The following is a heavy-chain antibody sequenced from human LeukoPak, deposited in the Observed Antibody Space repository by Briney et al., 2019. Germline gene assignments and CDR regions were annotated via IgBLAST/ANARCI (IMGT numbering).Heavy chain of an antibody. CDR3: ARTLYTVYYYYGMDV. J-gene: IGHJ6*02. Sequence: GGSLRLSCAASGFTFSSYAMHCVRQAPGKGLEWVAVISYDGSNKYYADSVKGRFTISRDNSKNTLYLQMNSLRAEDTAVYYCARTLYTVYYYYGMDVWGQGTTVTVSS. CDR1: GFTFSSYA. V-gene: IGHV3-30-3*01. D-gene: IGHD4-11*01. CDR2: ISYDGSNK.